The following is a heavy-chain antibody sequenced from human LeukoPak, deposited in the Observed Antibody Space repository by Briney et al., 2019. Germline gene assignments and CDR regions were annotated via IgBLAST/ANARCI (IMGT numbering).Heavy chain of an antibody. J-gene: IGHJ4*02. D-gene: IGHD3-22*01. CDR2: IANDGKTT. Sequence: GGSLRLSCAASGFTFSNYGMHWVRQAPGKGLEWVAVIANDGKTTYYADSVKGRFTISRDNSKNTLYRQMNSLRAEDTAIYYCAKENWGYNWKYDSSGSGINYWGQGTLVTVSS. CDR1: GFTFSNYG. V-gene: IGHV3-30*18. CDR3: AKENWGYNWKYDSSGSGINY.